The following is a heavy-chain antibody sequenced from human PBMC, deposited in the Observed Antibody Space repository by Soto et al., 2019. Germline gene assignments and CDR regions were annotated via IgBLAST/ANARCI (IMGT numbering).Heavy chain of an antibody. Sequence: QVQLQESGPGLVKPSETLSLTCTVSGGSVSSGSYYCSLIRQPPGKGLEWIGYIYYSGSTNYNPSLKSRVTISVDTSKNQFSLKLSSVTAADTAVYYCARGIEGWYQGRYYYGMDVWGQGTTVTVSS. D-gene: IGHD6-19*01. CDR2: IYYSGST. V-gene: IGHV4-61*01. J-gene: IGHJ6*02. CDR3: ARGIEGWYQGRYYYGMDV. CDR1: GGSVSSGSYY.